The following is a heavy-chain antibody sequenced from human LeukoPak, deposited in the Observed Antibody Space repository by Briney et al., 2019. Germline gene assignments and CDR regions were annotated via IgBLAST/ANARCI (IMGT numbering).Heavy chain of an antibody. D-gene: IGHD3-3*01. V-gene: IGHV1-69*13. Sequence: SVKVSCKASGGTFSSYAISWVRQAPGQGLEWMGGIIPIFGTANYAQKFQGRVTITADESTSTAYMELSSLRSEDTAVYYCAVSPTLTIFGIRFDYWGQGTLVTVSS. CDR2: IIPIFGTA. CDR1: GGTFSSYA. CDR3: AVSPTLTIFGIRFDY. J-gene: IGHJ4*02.